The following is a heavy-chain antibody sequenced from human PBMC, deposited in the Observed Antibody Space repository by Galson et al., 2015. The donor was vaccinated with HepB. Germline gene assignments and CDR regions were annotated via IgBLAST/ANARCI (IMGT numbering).Heavy chain of an antibody. J-gene: IGHJ6*03. CDR1: GYSFTSYW. Sequence: QSGAEVKKPGESLRISCKGSGYSFTSYWISWVRQMPGKGLEWMGRIDPSDSYTNYSPSFQGHVTISADKSISTAYLQWSSLKASDTAMYYCARQGMVGATYRYYYYYYMDVWGKGTTVTVSS. CDR2: IDPSDSYT. CDR3: ARQGMVGATYRYYYYYYMDV. D-gene: IGHD1-26*01. V-gene: IGHV5-10-1*01.